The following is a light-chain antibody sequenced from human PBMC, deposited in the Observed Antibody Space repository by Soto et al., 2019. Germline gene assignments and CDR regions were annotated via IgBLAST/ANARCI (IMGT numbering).Light chain of an antibody. Sequence: DIQMTQSPSSVSASVGDRVTISCRASQDISRWLAWYQQKPGKAPKLLIYAASSLQSGVPSRFSGSGSGTDFTRTISSLQPEDFATYYCQQANSFPHPFGQGTKLEIK. CDR2: AAS. J-gene: IGKJ2*01. V-gene: IGKV1-12*01. CDR1: QDISRW. CDR3: QQANSFPHP.